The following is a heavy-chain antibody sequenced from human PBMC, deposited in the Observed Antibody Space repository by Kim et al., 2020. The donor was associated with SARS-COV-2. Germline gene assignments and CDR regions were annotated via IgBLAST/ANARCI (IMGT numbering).Heavy chain of an antibody. CDR1: GFTFSRNY. J-gene: IGHJ6*03. CDR2: INTGGSDI. CDR3: VRETSHTGCHYMDV. D-gene: IGHD2-2*01. V-gene: IGHV3-74*01. Sequence: GGSLRLTCAASGFTFSRNYMRWVRHAPGKGLEWVSRINTGGSDINYAGSVRGRFTSSVDNAKNTLLMQMNRLSAEDTAYYYGVRETSHTGCHYMDV.